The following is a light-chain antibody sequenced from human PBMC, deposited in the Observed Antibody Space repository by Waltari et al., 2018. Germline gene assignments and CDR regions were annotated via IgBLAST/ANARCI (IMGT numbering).Light chain of an antibody. J-gene: IGKJ4*01. V-gene: IGKV3-20*01. Sequence: EIVLTQSPGTLSLSPGERATLSCRASQSLSSTYLAWYQQKPGQAPRLLIYDASSRATGIPDRFSGSGSGTDFTLTISRLEPEDFAIYYCQQYNSSPLTFGGGTKVEI. CDR1: QSLSSTY. CDR2: DAS. CDR3: QQYNSSPLT.